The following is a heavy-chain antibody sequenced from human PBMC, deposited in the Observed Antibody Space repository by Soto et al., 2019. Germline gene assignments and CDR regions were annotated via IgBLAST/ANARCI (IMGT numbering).Heavy chain of an antibody. J-gene: IGHJ6*02. CDR3: ARNYYGSGMGYYYYGMDV. CDR1: GYTFTSYD. CDR2: MNPNSGNT. V-gene: IGHV1-8*01. D-gene: IGHD3-10*01. Sequence: ASVKVSCKASGYTFTSYDINWVRQATGQGLEWMGWMNPNSGNTDYAQRFRGRVTMTRNTSISTAYMELSSLRSEDTAVYYCARNYYGSGMGYYYYGMDVWGQGTTVTVSS.